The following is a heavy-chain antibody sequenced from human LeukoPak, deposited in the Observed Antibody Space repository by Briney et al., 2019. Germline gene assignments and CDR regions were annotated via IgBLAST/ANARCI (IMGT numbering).Heavy chain of an antibody. D-gene: IGHD3-9*01. CDR1: GFTFSGYG. CDR2: IWYDGSNK. V-gene: IGHV3-33*06. Sequence: PGRSLRLSCAASGFTFSGYGMHWVRQAPGKGLECVAVIWYDGSNKYYADSVKGRFTISRDNSKNTLYLQMNSLRAEDTAVYYCAKALVMVYYYYGMDVWGQGTTVTVSS. CDR3: AKALVMVYYYYGMDV. J-gene: IGHJ6*02.